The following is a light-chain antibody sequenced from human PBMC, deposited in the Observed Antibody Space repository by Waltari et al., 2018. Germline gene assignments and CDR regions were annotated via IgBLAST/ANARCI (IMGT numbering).Light chain of an antibody. CDR1: DIDVGAYDF. V-gene: IGLV2-14*01. CDR2: EVS. J-gene: IGLJ1*01. Sequence: QSALTQPASVSGSPGQSITISCSGTDIDVGAYDFVSLYQQHPGKAPHLIIYEVSNRPSGISNRFSASKSGNTASLTISGLQAEDEADYYCSSYTTSSAPGVFGTGTRVTVL. CDR3: SSYTTSSAPGV.